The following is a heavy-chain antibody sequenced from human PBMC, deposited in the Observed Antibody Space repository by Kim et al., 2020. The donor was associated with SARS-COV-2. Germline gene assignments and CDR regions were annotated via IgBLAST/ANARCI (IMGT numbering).Heavy chain of an antibody. Sequence: GGSLRLSCAASGFTFSSYAMHWVRQAPGKGLEYVSAISSNGGSTYYADSVKGRFTISRDNSKNTLYLQMGSLRAEDMAVYYCARGRGIFGVVILDYWGQGTLVTVSS. CDR1: GFTFSSYA. CDR3: ARGRGIFGVVILDY. CDR2: ISSNGGST. J-gene: IGHJ4*02. V-gene: IGHV3-64*02. D-gene: IGHD3-3*01.